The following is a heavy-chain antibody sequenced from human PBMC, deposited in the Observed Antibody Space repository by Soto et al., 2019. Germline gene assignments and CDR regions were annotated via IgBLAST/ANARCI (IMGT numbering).Heavy chain of an antibody. V-gene: IGHV3-23*01. CDR2: ISGSDGKT. J-gene: IGHJ4*02. Sequence: GSLRLSCAASGFSFGSYALSWVRQAPGKGLEWVSTISGSDGKTFYADSVKGRFSISRDTSQNTLYLQMNSLRADDTAIYYCARWSYLDYWGQGTRVTVSS. CDR1: GFSFGSYA. CDR3: ARWSYLDY. D-gene: IGHD3-3*01.